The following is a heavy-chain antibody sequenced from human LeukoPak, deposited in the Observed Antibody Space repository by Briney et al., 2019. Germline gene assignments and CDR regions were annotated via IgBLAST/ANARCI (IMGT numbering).Heavy chain of an antibody. Sequence: SETLSLTCTVSGGSISSGGYYWSWIRQHPGKGLEWIGYIYYSGSTYYNPSLKSRVTISVDTSKNQFSLKLSSVTAADTAVYYCARVAYYYDSSGSLRGAFDIWGQGTMVTVSS. D-gene: IGHD3-22*01. CDR2: IYYSGST. J-gene: IGHJ3*02. V-gene: IGHV4-31*03. CDR1: GGSISSGGYY. CDR3: ARVAYYYDSSGSLRGAFDI.